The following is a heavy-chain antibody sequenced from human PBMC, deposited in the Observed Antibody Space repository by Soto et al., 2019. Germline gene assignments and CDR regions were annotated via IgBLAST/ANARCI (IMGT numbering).Heavy chain of an antibody. J-gene: IGHJ2*01. CDR1: GYNFTNYG. CDR3: ARVVPNDLLPDSSWYFDL. CDR2: ISGYNGNT. Sequence: ASVKVSCKASGYNFTNYGVTWVRQAPGQGLEWMGRISGYNGNTNYAQKFQGRVTMTTDTSTSTAYMELRSLRSDDTAVYYCARVVPNDLLPDSSWYFDLWGRGTLVTVSS. D-gene: IGHD3-9*01. V-gene: IGHV1-18*01.